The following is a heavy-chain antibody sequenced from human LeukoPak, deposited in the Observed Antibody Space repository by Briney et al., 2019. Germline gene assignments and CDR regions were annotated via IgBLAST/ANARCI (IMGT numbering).Heavy chain of an antibody. CDR3: TRHARVVPATGVDV. Sequence: SETLSLTCTVSGDSINNSPYYWAWIRQPPGKGLEWIGSIYYSGTTYYNPSLKSRVTISVDTPKNEVSLKVPSVTAADMAIYYCTRHARVVPATGVDVWGQGTTVTVSS. J-gene: IGHJ6*02. CDR2: IYYSGTT. CDR1: GDSINNSPYY. D-gene: IGHD2-2*01. V-gene: IGHV4-39*01.